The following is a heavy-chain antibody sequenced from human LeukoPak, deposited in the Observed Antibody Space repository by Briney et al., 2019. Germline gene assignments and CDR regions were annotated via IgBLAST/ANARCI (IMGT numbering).Heavy chain of an antibody. CDR1: GYSFTSYW. Sequence: GESLKISCKGSGYSFTSYWIGWVRQMPGKGLEWMGIIYPGDSDTRYSPSFQGQVTISADKSISTAYLQWSSLKASDTAMYYCARQVPNWNAVDYMDVWGKGTTVTVSS. CDR2: IYPGDSDT. V-gene: IGHV5-51*01. J-gene: IGHJ6*03. D-gene: IGHD1-1*01. CDR3: ARQVPNWNAVDYMDV.